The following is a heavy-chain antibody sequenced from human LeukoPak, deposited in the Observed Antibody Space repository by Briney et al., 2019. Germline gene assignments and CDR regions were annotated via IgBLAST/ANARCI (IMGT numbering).Heavy chain of an antibody. CDR3: ARSRGADY. J-gene: IGHJ4*02. Sequence: GGSLRLSCAASGFTFNSYWMSWVRQAPGKGPEWVANIEQVGSEKYYVDSVKGRFTISRDNAKNSLYLQMNSLRAEDTAVYYCARSRGADYWGQGTLVTVSS. CDR1: GFTFNSYW. V-gene: IGHV3-7*04. D-gene: IGHD3-10*01. CDR2: IEQVGSEK.